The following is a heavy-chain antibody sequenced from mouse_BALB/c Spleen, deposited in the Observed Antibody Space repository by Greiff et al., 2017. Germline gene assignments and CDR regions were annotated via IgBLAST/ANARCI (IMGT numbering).Heavy chain of an antibody. CDR2: IWSGGST. J-gene: IGHJ1*01. Sequence: QVQLKESGPGLVQPSQSLSITCTVSGFSLTSYGVHWVRQSPGKGLEWLGVIWSGGSTDYNAAFISRLSISKDNSKSQVFFKMNSLQADDTAIYYCASSYYYGSSSYFDVWGAGTTVTVSS. CDR1: GFSLTSYG. D-gene: IGHD1-1*01. V-gene: IGHV2-4-1*01. CDR3: ASSYYYGSSSYFDV.